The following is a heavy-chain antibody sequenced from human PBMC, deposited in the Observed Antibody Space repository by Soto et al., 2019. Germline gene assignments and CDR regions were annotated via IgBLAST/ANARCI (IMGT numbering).Heavy chain of an antibody. J-gene: IGHJ2*01. Sequence: QVQLQESGPGLVKPSETLSLTCTVSGGSVSSGSHYWSWIRQPPGKGLEWIGYIYYSGSTNYNPSLKSRVTISVDTSKNQFSLKLSSVTAADTAVYYCARAPDVGTGSSWYFDLWGRGTLVTVSS. CDR1: GGSVSSGSHY. V-gene: IGHV4-61*01. CDR2: IYYSGST. CDR3: ARAPDVGTGSSWYFDL. D-gene: IGHD1-1*01.